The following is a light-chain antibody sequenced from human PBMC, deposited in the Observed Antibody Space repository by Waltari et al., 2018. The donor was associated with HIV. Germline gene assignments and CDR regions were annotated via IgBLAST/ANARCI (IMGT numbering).Light chain of an antibody. CDR1: SSNIGAGYD. J-gene: IGLJ2*01. Sequence: QSVLTQSPSVSGAPGQRVTISCTGNSSNIGAGYDVHWYQQLPGKAPKLLISDNTNRPSGVPDRFSGSKSGTSASLAITGLRAEDEADYYCQSYPASLTVSLIFGGGTRLTVL. V-gene: IGLV1-40*01. CDR2: DNT. CDR3: QSYPASLTVSLI.